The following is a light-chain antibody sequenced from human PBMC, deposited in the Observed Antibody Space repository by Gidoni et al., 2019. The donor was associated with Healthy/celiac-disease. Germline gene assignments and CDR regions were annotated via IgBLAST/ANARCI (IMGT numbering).Light chain of an antibody. J-gene: IGKJ2*01. CDR1: QSISSY. CDR3: QQSYSTPYT. CDR2: AAS. Sequence: ASVGDRVTITCRASQSISSYLNWYQQKPGKAPKLLIYAASSLQSGVPSRFSSSGSGTDFTLTISSLQPEDFATYYCQQSYSTPYTFGQGTKLEIK. V-gene: IGKV1-39*01.